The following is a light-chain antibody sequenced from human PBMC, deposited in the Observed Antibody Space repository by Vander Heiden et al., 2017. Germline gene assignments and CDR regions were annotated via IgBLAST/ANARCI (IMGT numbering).Light chain of an antibody. CDR1: QSIGNS. CDR3: QQRRCLPLT. J-gene: IGKJ4*01. Sequence: EIVLTQSPDFQSVAPKEKVTITCRASQSIGNSLHWYQQKPDQPPKLLIKYAYQSSSGVPSRFSGSGSGTDFTLTIKSLEAEDAAVYYCQQRRCLPLTFGGGTKVEI. V-gene: IGKV6D-21*02. CDR2: YAY.